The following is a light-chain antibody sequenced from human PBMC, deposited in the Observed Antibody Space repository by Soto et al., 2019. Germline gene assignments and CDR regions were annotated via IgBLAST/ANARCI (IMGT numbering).Light chain of an antibody. CDR2: AAY. CDR3: QKYDNAPLT. Sequence: DIQMTQAPSSLSASVGDRVTITCRARQDISTYLAWYQQKPGKVPKLLISAAYTLQSGVPPRFSCSGSGTDFTLTISSLQPEDVATYYCQKYDNAPLTFGGGTKVEIQ. CDR1: QDISTY. J-gene: IGKJ4*01. V-gene: IGKV1-27*01.